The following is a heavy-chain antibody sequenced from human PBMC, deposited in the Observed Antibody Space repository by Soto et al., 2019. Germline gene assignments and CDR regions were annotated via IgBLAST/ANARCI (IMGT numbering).Heavy chain of an antibody. CDR1: DESLCDYM. V-gene: IGHV4-34*01. Sequence: SVTLSVTRGVGDESLCDYMWTWIRQTPGKGLQWIGQINHSGSANYNPSLKSRVTISVHTSSSQFSLELSSVTAADTAVYYCARGLISGSHYSGGWYYFDSWGQGTQVTVSS. J-gene: IGHJ4*02. CDR2: INHSGSA. CDR3: ARGLISGSHYSGGWYYFDS. D-gene: IGHD1-26*01.